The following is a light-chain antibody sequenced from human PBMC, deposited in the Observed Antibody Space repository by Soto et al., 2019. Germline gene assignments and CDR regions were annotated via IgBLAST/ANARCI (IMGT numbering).Light chain of an antibody. CDR1: SRDIGAFNY. J-gene: IGLJ2*01. V-gene: IGLV2-8*01. Sequence: QSVLTQPPSASGSPGQSVTISCTGTSRDIGAFNYVSWYQQCPGKAPKLIIYEVNKRPSGVPDRFSGSKSGNTASLTVSGLQAEDEADYYCSAYAGSSNLLFGGGTKVTVL. CDR3: SAYAGSSNLL. CDR2: EVN.